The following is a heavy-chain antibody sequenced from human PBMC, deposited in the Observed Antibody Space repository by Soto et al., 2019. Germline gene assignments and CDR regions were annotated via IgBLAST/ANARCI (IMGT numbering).Heavy chain of an antibody. CDR3: AKAMVRGAGQGDYYYYYMDV. CDR1: GFTFSSYA. Sequence: PGGSLRLSCAASGFTFSSYAMSWVRQAPGKGLEWVSAISGSGGSTYYADSVNGRFTISRDNSKNTLYLHMNSPRAEDTAVYYSAKAMVRGAGQGDYYYYYMDVWGKGTTVTASS. CDR2: ISGSGGST. D-gene: IGHD3-10*01. V-gene: IGHV3-23*01. J-gene: IGHJ6*03.